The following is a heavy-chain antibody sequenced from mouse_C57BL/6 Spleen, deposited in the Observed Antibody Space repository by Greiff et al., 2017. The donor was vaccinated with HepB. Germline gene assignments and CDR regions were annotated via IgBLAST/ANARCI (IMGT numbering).Heavy chain of an antibody. D-gene: IGHD2-5*01. CDR3: ARHAYYSNRFYAMDY. CDR1: GFTFSSYG. CDR2: ISSGGSYT. J-gene: IGHJ4*01. Sequence: EVMLVESGGDLVKPGGSLKLSCAASGFTFSSYGMSWVRQTPDKRLEWVATISSGGSYTYYPASVKGRFTISRDNAKNTLYLQMSSLQSEDTAMYYCARHAYYSNRFYAMDYWGQGTSVTVSS. V-gene: IGHV5-6*02.